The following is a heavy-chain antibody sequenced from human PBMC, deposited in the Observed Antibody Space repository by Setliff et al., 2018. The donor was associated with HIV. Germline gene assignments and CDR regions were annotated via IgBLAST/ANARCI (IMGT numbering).Heavy chain of an antibody. CDR3: ARVMEDCINGNCYVFDY. CDR1: GFTFTTYG. CDR2: IWYDGSNK. D-gene: IGHD2-15*01. Sequence: GGSLRLSCAASGFTFTTYGMHWVCQAPGKGLEWVAIIWYDGSNKHYADSVKGRFTISRDDSKNTVYLQMNNLRAEDTAVYYCARVMEDCINGNCYVFDYWGQGTLVTVSS. V-gene: IGHV3-33*01. J-gene: IGHJ4*02.